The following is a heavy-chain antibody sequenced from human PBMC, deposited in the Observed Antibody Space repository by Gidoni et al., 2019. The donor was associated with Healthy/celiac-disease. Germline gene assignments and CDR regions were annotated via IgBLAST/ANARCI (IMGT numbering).Heavy chain of an antibody. D-gene: IGHD3-22*01. V-gene: IGHV3-23*01. Sequence: EVQLLESGGGLVQPGGSLRLSCAASGITFSSYAMSWVRQAPGKGLEWVSAISGSGGSTYYADSVKGRFTISRDNSKNTLYLQMNSLRAEDTAVYYCAKDLRRITMIVVVKNRPYFDYWGQGTLVTVSS. J-gene: IGHJ4*02. CDR1: GITFSSYA. CDR2: ISGSGGST. CDR3: AKDLRRITMIVVVKNRPYFDY.